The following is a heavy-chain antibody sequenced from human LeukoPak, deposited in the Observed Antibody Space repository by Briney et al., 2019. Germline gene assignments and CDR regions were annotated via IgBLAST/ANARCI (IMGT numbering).Heavy chain of an antibody. Sequence: PSETLSLTCTVSGGSISSYYWSWIRQPAGKGLEWIGRIYTSGSTNYNPSLKGRVTMSVDTSKNQFSLKLSSVTAADTAVYYCARDRRQLAYNWFDPWGQGTLVTVSS. V-gene: IGHV4-4*07. CDR2: IYTSGST. J-gene: IGHJ5*02. D-gene: IGHD6-13*01. CDR1: GGSISSYY. CDR3: ARDRRQLAYNWFDP.